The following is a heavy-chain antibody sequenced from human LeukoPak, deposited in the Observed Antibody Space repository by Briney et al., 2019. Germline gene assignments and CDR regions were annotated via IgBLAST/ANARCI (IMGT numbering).Heavy chain of an antibody. D-gene: IGHD3-9*01. CDR2: MYYSGST. V-gene: IGHV4-59*08. CDR3: ARQADYDILTGYAIDY. CDR1: GGSISGYY. J-gene: IGHJ4*02. Sequence: PSETLSLTCTVSGGSISGYYWSWIRQPPGKGLEWIGFMYYSGSTTYNPSLRGRVTISVDTSKNQFSLKLSSVTAADTAVYYCARQADYDILTGYAIDYWGQGTLVTVSS.